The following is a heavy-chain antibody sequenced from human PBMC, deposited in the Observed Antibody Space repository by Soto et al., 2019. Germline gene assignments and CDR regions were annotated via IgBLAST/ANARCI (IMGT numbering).Heavy chain of an antibody. D-gene: IGHD3-16*01. CDR3: ASGWMGAFDN. CDR1: GDSIKTHD. CDR2: IYYSGIT. Sequence: NPSETLSLTCNVTGDSIKTHDCSWIRQAPGKGLEWIGYIYYSGITLYNPSLKRRVTISADTAKNQFSLRLTSLTAAETAVYYCASGWMGAFDNWGQGPLVTVSS. V-gene: IGHV4-59*11. J-gene: IGHJ4*02.